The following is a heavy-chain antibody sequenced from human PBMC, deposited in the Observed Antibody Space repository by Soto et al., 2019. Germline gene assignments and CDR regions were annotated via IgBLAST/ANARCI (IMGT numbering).Heavy chain of an antibody. CDR3: ATDAHPIGYSSSWHYYYYGMDV. J-gene: IGHJ6*02. CDR2: IIPIFGTA. CDR1: GGTFSSYA. D-gene: IGHD6-13*01. Sequence: ASVKVSCKASGGTFSSYAISWVRQAPGQGLEWMGGIIPIFGTANYAQKFQGRVTITADESTSTAYMELSSLRSEDTAVYYCATDAHPIGYSSSWHYYYYGMDVWGQGTTLTVSS. V-gene: IGHV1-69*13.